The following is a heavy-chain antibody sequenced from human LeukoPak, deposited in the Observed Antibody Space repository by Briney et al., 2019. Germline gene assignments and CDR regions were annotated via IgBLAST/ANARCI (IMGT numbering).Heavy chain of an antibody. Sequence: PSETLSLICTVSGCSISSSRYYWGWIRQPPGKGLEWIGSIYYSGSTYYNPSLKSRVTISVDTSNNQLSLKLSSVPAADTAVYYCARMAVYGYYFDYGGQGTLVTVSS. CDR3: ARMAVYGYYFDY. J-gene: IGHJ4*02. V-gene: IGHV4-39*01. CDR1: GCSISSSRYY. CDR2: IYYSGST. D-gene: IGHD2/OR15-2a*01.